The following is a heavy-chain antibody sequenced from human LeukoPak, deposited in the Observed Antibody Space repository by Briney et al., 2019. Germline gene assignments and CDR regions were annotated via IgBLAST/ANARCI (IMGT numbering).Heavy chain of an antibody. D-gene: IGHD3-10*01. CDR1: GYTFTSYG. V-gene: IGHV1-18*01. Sequence: ASVTVSFTASGYTFTSYGISWVRQAPGQGLEWMGWISAYNGNTNYAQKLQGRVTMTTDTSTSTAYMELRSLRSDDTAVYYCARYGSGSYYNRAGAFDIWGQGTMVTVSS. J-gene: IGHJ3*02. CDR2: ISAYNGNT. CDR3: ARYGSGSYYNRAGAFDI.